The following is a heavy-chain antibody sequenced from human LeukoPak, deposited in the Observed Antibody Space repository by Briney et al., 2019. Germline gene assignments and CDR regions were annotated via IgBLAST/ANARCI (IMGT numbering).Heavy chain of an antibody. V-gene: IGHV3-21*01. CDR1: GFTFSSYS. J-gene: IGHJ3*02. CDR3: ARARLDFWSGEAFDI. D-gene: IGHD3-3*01. CDR2: IGSSSSYI. Sequence: KPGGSLRLSCAASGFTFSSYSMNWVRQAPGKGLEWVSSIGSSSSYIYYADSVKGRFTISRDNAKNSLYLQMNSLRAEDTAVYYCARARLDFWSGEAFDIWGQGTMVTVSS.